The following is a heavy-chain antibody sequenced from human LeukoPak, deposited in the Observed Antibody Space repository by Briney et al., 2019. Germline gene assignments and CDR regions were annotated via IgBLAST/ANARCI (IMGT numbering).Heavy chain of an antibody. CDR2: IKQDGSEK. Sequence: PGGSLRLSCAASGFTFSSYWMSWVRQAPGKGLEWVANIKQDGSEKYYVDSVKGRFTISRDNAKNSLYLQMNSLRAEDTAVYYCARARFPIWFGEPYFDYWSQGTLVTVSS. J-gene: IGHJ4*02. V-gene: IGHV3-7*04. D-gene: IGHD3-10*01. CDR1: GFTFSSYW. CDR3: ARARFPIWFGEPYFDY.